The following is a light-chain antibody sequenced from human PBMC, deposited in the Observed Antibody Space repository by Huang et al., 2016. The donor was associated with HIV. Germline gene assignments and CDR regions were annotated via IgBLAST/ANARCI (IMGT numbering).Light chain of an antibody. CDR3: HQYDASPGT. Sequence: IVLTQYPGTLSLSPGETATLSCRSSQSVASTHLAWYQQRPGQAPRLLIYAASTRATGIRDRFSGSGSGTDFSLTINGLEPEDFEVYYCHQYDASPGTFGQGTKLEI. J-gene: IGKJ2*01. V-gene: IGKV3-20*01. CDR2: AAS. CDR1: QSVASTH.